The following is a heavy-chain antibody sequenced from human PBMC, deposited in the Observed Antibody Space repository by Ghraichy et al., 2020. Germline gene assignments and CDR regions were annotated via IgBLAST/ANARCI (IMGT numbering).Heavy chain of an antibody. J-gene: IGHJ5*02. D-gene: IGHD2-2*01. V-gene: IGHV4-39*01. CDR3: ARPYCSSTSCYLNNWFDP. Sequence: SQTLSLTCTVSGGSISSSSYYWGWIRQPPGKGLYWIGSLYYIGTPYYNPSLNRRATISVDTSKHLFSLKLSSVTAADTAGYYCARPYCSSTSCYLNNWFDPWGQGTLVTVSS. CDR1: GGSISSSSYY. CDR2: LYYIGTP.